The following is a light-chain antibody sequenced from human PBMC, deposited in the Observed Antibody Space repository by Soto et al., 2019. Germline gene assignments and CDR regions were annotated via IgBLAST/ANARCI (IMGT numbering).Light chain of an antibody. V-gene: IGKV3-11*01. Sequence: EIVLTQSPATLSLSPGERATLSCRASQSVDKYMVWYQQKPGQPPRLLIYDASNRATGIPARFSGSGFGTDFTLTISSLESEDFAVYYCQQRYIWPPLSFGEGTKVDIK. J-gene: IGKJ4*01. CDR3: QQRYIWPPLS. CDR2: DAS. CDR1: QSVDKY.